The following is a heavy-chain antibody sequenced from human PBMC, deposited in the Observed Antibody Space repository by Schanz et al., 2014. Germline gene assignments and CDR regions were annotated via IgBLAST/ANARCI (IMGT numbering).Heavy chain of an antibody. J-gene: IGHJ5*02. D-gene: IGHD3-10*01. V-gene: IGHV1-46*03. Sequence: QVQLVQSGSELKKPGASVKVSCKASGYTFTSYAMNWVRQAPGQGLEWMGIINPSGGSTTYAQKFQGRVTMTRDSSTTTVYMEMSSLRFGDTAVYYCVRDNSANYYIDWLDPWGQGTLVTVSS. CDR2: INPSGGST. CDR1: GYTFTSYA. CDR3: VRDNSANYYIDWLDP.